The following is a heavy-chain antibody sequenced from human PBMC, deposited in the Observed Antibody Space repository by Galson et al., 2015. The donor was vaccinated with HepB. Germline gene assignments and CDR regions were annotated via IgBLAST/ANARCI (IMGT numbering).Heavy chain of an antibody. D-gene: IGHD1-26*01. CDR1: GLTFSSYG. Sequence: SLRLSCAASGLTFSSYGMHWVRQAPGKGLEWVAVISYDGSNKYYADSVKGRFTISRDNSKNTLYLQMNSLRAEDTAVYYCAKDQWEDGGGYYFDYWGQGTLVTVSS. CDR2: ISYDGSNK. J-gene: IGHJ4*02. CDR3: AKDQWEDGGGYYFDY. V-gene: IGHV3-30*18.